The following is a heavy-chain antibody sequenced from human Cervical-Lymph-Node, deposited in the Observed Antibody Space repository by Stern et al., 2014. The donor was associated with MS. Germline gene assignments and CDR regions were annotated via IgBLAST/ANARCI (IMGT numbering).Heavy chain of an antibody. D-gene: IGHD2-21*01. J-gene: IGHJ6*02. CDR3: ARVFAV. CDR2: VSFDGSDE. CDR1: GFTFSASA. V-gene: IGHV3-30*04. Sequence: DPLVESGGGVVQPGQSLRLSCAASGFTFSASALHWVRQAPGKGLEWVAAVSFDGSDEYYADSVKGRFTISRDNSKNTLYLQVNSLRLDDTGVYYCARVFAVWGQGTTVIVSS.